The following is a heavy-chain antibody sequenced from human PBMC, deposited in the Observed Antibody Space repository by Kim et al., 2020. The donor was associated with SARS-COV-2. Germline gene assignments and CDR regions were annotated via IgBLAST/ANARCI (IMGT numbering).Heavy chain of an antibody. J-gene: IGHJ4*02. Sequence: GGSLRLSCAASGFTFNNYWMSWVRQAPGKGLEWVANIKQDGSEKYYVDSVKGRFTISRDNAKNSLYLQMNSLRAEDTAVYYCARVWGKTGDYWGQGTLVT. CDR2: IKQDGSEK. V-gene: IGHV3-7*01. CDR3: ARVWGKTGDY. CDR1: GFTFNNYW. D-gene: IGHD3-16*01.